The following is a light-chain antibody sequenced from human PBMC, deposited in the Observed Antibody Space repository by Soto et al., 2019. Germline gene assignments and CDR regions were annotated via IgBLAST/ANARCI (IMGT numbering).Light chain of an antibody. J-gene: IGKJ4*01. Sequence: EIVLTQSPATLSLSPGEIATLSCRASQSVSTYVTYLAWYQQKPGQAPRLLIYAASNWATGIPARFSGSGSETDFTLTISSLEPEDFAVDYCQQRSSWPSVFGGGTKVEIK. CDR1: QSVSTY. V-gene: IGKV3-11*01. CDR2: AAS. CDR3: QQRSSWPSV.